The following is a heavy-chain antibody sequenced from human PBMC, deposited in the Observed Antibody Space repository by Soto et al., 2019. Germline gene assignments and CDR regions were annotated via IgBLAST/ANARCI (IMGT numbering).Heavy chain of an antibody. J-gene: IGHJ4*02. V-gene: IGHV3-30-3*01. CDR1: GFTFSSYA. CDR3: ARRRGYSYGWACFDY. Sequence: GGSLRLSCAASGFTFSSYAMHWVRQAPGKGLEWVAVISYDGSNKYYADSVKGRFTISRDNSKNTLYLQMNSLRAEDTAVYYCARRRGYSYGWACFDYWGQGTLVTVSS. CDR2: ISYDGSNK. D-gene: IGHD5-18*01.